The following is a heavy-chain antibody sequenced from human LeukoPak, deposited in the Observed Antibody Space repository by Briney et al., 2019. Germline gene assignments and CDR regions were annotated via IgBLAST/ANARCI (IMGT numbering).Heavy chain of an antibody. D-gene: IGHD6-19*01. CDR1: GGSISSYY. CDR2: IYYSGST. CDR3: ASIAVAGTIDYYYGMDV. V-gene: IGHV4-59*01. J-gene: IGHJ6*02. Sequence: SETLSLTCTVSGGSISSYYWSWIRQPPGKGLEWLGYIYYSGSTNYNPSLKSRVTISVDTSKNQFSLKLSSVTAADTAVYYCASIAVAGTIDYYYGMDVWGQGTTVTVSS.